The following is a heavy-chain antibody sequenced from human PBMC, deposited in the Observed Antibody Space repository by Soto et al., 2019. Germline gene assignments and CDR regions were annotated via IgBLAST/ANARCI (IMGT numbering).Heavy chain of an antibody. J-gene: IGHJ3*02. Sequence: PEDLRVTNAVSGGSISSSYRWGWVRQRPEKGLEWIGEIYHRGSTNYNPSLKSRATISVDKSKNQFSLKLSSVTAADTAVYYCARDRISYYDFWSGTQRAFDIWGQGKMVT. V-gene: IGHV4-4*03. D-gene: IGHD3-3*01. CDR1: GGSISSSYR. CDR2: IYHRGST. CDR3: ARDRISYYDFWSGTQRAFDI.